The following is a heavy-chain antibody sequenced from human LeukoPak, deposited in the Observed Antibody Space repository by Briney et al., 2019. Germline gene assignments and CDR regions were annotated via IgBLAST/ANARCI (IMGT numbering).Heavy chain of an antibody. CDR2: IYYTGST. D-gene: IGHD5-18*01. V-gene: IGHV4-39*01. CDR3: ARGAAGYSYG. CDR1: GDSISSGAY. Sequence: SETLSLTCSVSGDSISSGAYWGWIRQPPGKGLEWIGSIYYTGSTYYNPSLRSRVTISVDTSKNQFSLKLRSVTAADTAVYYCARGAAGYSYGWGQGTLVTVSS. J-gene: IGHJ4*02.